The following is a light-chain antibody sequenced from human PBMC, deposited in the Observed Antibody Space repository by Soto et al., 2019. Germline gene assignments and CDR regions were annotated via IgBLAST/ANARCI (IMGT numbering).Light chain of an antibody. CDR2: GAS. J-gene: IGKJ5*01. Sequence: EIVLTQSPGTLSLSPGERATLSCRASQSVSSSYLAWYQQKPGQAPRLLIYGASSRATGIPDRFSGSGSGTDFTLTISSLEPEDFAVYYCQQRSNWPRGTFGQGTRLEI. V-gene: IGKV3D-20*02. CDR3: QQRSNWPRGT. CDR1: QSVSSSY.